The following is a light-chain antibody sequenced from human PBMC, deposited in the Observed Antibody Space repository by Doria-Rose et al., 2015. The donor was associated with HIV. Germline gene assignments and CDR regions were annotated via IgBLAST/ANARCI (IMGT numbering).Light chain of an antibody. CDR2: KAS. CDR3: HQYNTYLWT. CDR1: QSISSW. V-gene: IGKV1-5*03. Sequence: DIQVTQSPSTLSASVGDRVTITCRAAQSISSWLACHQQKPGKAPKLLIYKASSLESGVPSRFSGSGSGTEFTLTISSLQPDDFATYYCHQYNTYLWTFGQGTKVEIK. J-gene: IGKJ1*01.